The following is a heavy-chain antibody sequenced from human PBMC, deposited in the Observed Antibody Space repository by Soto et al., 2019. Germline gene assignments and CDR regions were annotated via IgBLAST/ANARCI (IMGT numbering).Heavy chain of an antibody. J-gene: IGHJ6*02. CDR2: INHSGST. D-gene: IGHD3-22*01. CDR3: AREYYYDSRGYYYFGLDV. V-gene: IGHV4-34*01. Sequence: SETLSLTCAVYGGSFSGYYWSWIRQPPGKGLEWIGEINHSGSTNYNPSIKSRVTISVDTSKNQFSLKLSSVTAADTALYYCAREYYYDSRGYYYFGLDVWGQGTTVTVSS. CDR1: GGSFSGYY.